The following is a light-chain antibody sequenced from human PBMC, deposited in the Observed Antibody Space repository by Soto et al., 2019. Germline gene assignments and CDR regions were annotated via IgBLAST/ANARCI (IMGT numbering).Light chain of an antibody. J-gene: IGKJ4*01. V-gene: IGKV1-39*01. Sequence: DIQMTQSPSSLSASIGDRVTISCRASQDISSSLNWYQHKSGKAPKLLIYAASGLHSGVPSRFSGSGSGTDFTLTISSLQPEDFAVYYCQQRSSWPLTFGGGTRVE. CDR3: QQRSSWPLT. CDR2: AAS. CDR1: QDISSS.